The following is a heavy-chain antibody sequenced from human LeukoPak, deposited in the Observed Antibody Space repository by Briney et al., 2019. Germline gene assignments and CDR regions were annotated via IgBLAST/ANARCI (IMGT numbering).Heavy chain of an antibody. CDR3: AKVRWFGELSSIDY. Sequence: PGGSLRLSCAASGFTFSSYEMNWVRQAPGKGLEWVSYISSSGSTIYYADSVKGRFTISRDNAKNSLYLRMNSLRAEGTAVYYCAKVRWFGELSSIDYWGQGTLVTVSS. J-gene: IGHJ4*02. CDR2: ISSSGSTI. CDR1: GFTFSSYE. D-gene: IGHD3-10*01. V-gene: IGHV3-48*03.